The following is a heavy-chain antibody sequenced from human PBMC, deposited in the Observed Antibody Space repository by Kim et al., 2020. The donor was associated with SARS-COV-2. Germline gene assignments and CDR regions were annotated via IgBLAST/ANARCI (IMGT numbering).Heavy chain of an antibody. Sequence: ASVKVSCKASGYTFTSYYMHWVRQAPGQGLEWMGIINPSGGSTSYAQKFQGRVTMTRDTSTSTVYMELSSLRSEDTAVYYCARGGERRWYYYGMDVWGQGATVTVSS. J-gene: IGHJ6*02. D-gene: IGHD1-1*01. CDR3: ARGGERRWYYYGMDV. CDR2: INPSGGST. V-gene: IGHV1-46*01. CDR1: GYTFTSYY.